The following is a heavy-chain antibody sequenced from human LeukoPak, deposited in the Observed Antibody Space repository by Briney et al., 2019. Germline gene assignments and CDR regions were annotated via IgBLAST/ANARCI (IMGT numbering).Heavy chain of an antibody. Sequence: GGSLRLSCAASGFTFSSYWMSWVRQAPGKGLEWVANIKQDGSEKYYVDSVKGRFTISRDNAKNSLYLQMNSLSAEDTAVYYCARIQRYCSGGSCYSDYGMDVWGQGTTVTVSS. D-gene: IGHD2-15*01. J-gene: IGHJ6*02. CDR2: IKQDGSEK. CDR3: ARIQRYCSGGSCYSDYGMDV. V-gene: IGHV3-7*01. CDR1: GFTFSSYW.